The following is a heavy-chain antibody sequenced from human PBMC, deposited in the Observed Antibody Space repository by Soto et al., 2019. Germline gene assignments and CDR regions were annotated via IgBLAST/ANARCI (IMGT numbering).Heavy chain of an antibody. D-gene: IGHD3-3*01. V-gene: IGHV4-59*01. CDR2: LYNTGST. J-gene: IGHJ6*02. CDR1: GASISRYY. CDR3: ARDGGFYYGMDV. Sequence: SETLSLTCTVSGASISRYYWSWIRQSPGKGLEWIGYLYNTGSTIYNPSLKSRVTISVDTSKNQFSLKLSSVTAADTAVYYCARDGGFYYGMDVWGQGTTVTVSS.